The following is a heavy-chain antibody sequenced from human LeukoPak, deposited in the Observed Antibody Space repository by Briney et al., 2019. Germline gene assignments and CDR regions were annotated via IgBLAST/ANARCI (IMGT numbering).Heavy chain of an antibody. CDR3: VKVDHSLSKTYFAY. V-gene: IGHV3-21*04. CDR1: GFTFSTYS. CDR2: ISSSSSFM. D-gene: IGHD2-21*01. Sequence: GGSLRLSCAASGFTFSTYSLNWVRQAPGKGLEWVSSISSSSSFMYYADSVKGRFTISRDNAKNPLFLQMNSLRAEDTAVYYCVKVDHSLSKTYFAYWTQATLVTVSS. J-gene: IGHJ4*02.